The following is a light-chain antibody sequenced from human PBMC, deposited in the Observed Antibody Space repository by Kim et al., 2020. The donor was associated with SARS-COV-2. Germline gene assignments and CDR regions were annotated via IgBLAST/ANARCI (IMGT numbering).Light chain of an antibody. V-gene: IGKV1-33*01. J-gene: IGKJ4*01. CDR1: QDIDNY. CDR3: QKYDDLPVT. CDR2: DAA. Sequence: DIQMTQSPSSLSASVGDRVTITCQASQDIDNYLNWYQQKPGKAPNIVIYDAAYLQTGVPSRFSGSGSGTHFTLTITSLQPEDIATYYCQKYDDLPVTFGGGTKLEIK.